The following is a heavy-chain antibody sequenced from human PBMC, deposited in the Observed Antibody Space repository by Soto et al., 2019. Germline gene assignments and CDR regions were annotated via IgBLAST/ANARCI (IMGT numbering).Heavy chain of an antibody. CDR2: ISYDGSNK. V-gene: IGHV3-30*18. J-gene: IGHJ5*02. Sequence: PGGSLKHSCASSGFTFSSYGMHWVRQAPGKGLEWVAVISYDGSNKYYADSVKGRFTISRDNSKNTLYLQMNSLRAEDTAVYYCAKDRGAIVPHIWFDPWGQGT. CDR3: AKDRGAIVPHIWFDP. CDR1: GFTFSSYG. D-gene: IGHD2-8*01.